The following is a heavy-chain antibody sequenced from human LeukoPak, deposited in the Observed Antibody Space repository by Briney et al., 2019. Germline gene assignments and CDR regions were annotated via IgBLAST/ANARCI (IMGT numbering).Heavy chain of an antibody. D-gene: IGHD7-27*01. Sequence: GGSLRLSCVMSGFTFRNYAMNWVRQAPGRGLEWVSVIYSGGSAYYADSVKGRFIISRDNSKNTLFLQMNSLGPEDTAVYYCARDPGNWFDPWGQGTLVTVSS. J-gene: IGHJ5*02. CDR2: IYSGGSA. CDR1: GFTFRNYA. CDR3: ARDPGNWFDP. V-gene: IGHV3-66*02.